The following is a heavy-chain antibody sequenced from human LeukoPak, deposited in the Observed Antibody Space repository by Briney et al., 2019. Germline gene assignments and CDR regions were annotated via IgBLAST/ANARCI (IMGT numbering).Heavy chain of an antibody. D-gene: IGHD6-6*01. CDR1: GASISGYY. J-gene: IGHJ4*02. CDR2: VHYSGST. V-gene: IGHV4-59*08. Sequence: PSETLSLTCPVSGASISGYYWSWIRQPPGKGLEWIGNVHYSGSTTYHPSLQSRVTLSVDTSKKQFSLKLRSVTAADSAVYYCARHSSLQGYYFDYWGRGTLVTVSS. CDR3: ARHSSLQGYYFDY.